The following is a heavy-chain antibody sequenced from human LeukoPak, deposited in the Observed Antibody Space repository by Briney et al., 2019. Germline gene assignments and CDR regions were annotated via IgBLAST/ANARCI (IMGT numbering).Heavy chain of an antibody. CDR2: ITIGSSAI. V-gene: IGHV3-21*01. D-gene: IGHD4-17*01. CDR1: RFTFSNYG. CDR3: ARGHTAVTRHFDF. J-gene: IGHJ4*02. Sequence: GASLTLSCAAARFTFSNYGMRWVRQAPGKGLEWVSIITIGSSAIFSAPPLKGRSTIYKTHPKNLLYLDMTRLPPQTPALYYCARGHTAVTRHFDFWGQGTLVTVSS.